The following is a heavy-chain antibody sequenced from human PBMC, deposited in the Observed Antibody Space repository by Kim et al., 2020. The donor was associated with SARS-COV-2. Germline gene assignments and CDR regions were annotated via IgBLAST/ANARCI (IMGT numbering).Heavy chain of an antibody. Sequence: GGSLRLSCATSGFTFSSYGMHWVRQAPGKGLEWVAVIWFDGSNKYYADSVKGRFTISRDNSKNTLYLQMNSLRAEDTAVYYCAREWGITGTSYYYYGMDVWGQGTTVTVSS. D-gene: IGHD1-20*01. CDR3: AREWGITGTSYYYYGMDV. CDR1: GFTFSSYG. J-gene: IGHJ6*02. V-gene: IGHV3-33*01. CDR2: IWFDGSNK.